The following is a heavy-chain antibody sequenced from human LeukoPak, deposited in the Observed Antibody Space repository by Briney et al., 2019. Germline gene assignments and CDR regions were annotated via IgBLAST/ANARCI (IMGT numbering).Heavy chain of an antibody. CDR1: GSTFNTYW. CDR2: INSDGSST. V-gene: IGHV3-74*01. J-gene: IGHJ4*02. Sequence: PGGSLRLSCAASGSTFNTYWMHWVRQSPGKGLVWVSRINSDGSSTTYADSVKGRFTISRDNAKNTVYLQMNSLRDEDTAVYYCTKGGTVGFDSWGQGTVVTVSS. CDR3: TKGGTVGFDS. D-gene: IGHD1-1*01.